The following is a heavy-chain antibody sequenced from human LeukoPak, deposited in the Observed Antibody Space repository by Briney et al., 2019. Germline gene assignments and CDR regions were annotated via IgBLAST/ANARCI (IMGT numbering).Heavy chain of an antibody. V-gene: IGHV3-23*01. J-gene: IGHJ4*02. CDR1: GFTFSDYA. Sequence: GGSLRLSCAASGFTFSDYAMSWVRQAPGKGLEWVSTISNSGGYTYFADSVKGRFTISRDNSKNTIYLQMNSLRAEDTAVYYCARDWDYVWGSFRPYYLDYWGQGTLVTVSS. CDR3: ARDWDYVWGSFRPYYLDY. D-gene: IGHD3-16*02. CDR2: ISNSGGYT.